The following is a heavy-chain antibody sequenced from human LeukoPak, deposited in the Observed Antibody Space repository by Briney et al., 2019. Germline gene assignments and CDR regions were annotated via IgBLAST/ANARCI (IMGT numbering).Heavy chain of an antibody. Sequence: ASVKVSCKASGYTFTSYDINWVRQATGQGLEWMGWMNPNSGNTGYAQKFQGRVTMTRNTSISTAYMELSSLRSEDTAVYYCARDTEVVVVPAAIGYYYYGMDVWGQGTTVTVSS. D-gene: IGHD2-2*01. CDR2: MNPNSGNT. V-gene: IGHV1-8*01. CDR3: ARDTEVVVVPAAIGYYYYGMDV. CDR1: GYTFTSYD. J-gene: IGHJ6*02.